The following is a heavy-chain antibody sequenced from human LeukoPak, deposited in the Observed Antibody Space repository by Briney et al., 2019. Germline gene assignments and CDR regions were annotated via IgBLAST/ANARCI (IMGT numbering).Heavy chain of an antibody. CDR2: INHSGIT. J-gene: IGHJ4*02. Sequence: PSETLSLTCAVYGGSFSDYNWSWIRQPPGKGLEWIGEINHSGITNYNPSLKSRVTISVDSSKNQFSLKLNSVIAADTAEYYCARGVSGVRQLSVFNYWGPGILVTVSS. V-gene: IGHV4-34*01. CDR3: ARGVSGVRQLSVFNY. D-gene: IGHD3-10*01. CDR1: GGSFSDYN.